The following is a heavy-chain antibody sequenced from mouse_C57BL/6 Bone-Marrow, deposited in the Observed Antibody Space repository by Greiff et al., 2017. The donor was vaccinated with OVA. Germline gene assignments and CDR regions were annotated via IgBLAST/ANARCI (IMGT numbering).Heavy chain of an antibody. CDR3: ARHRWSYWYFDG. Sequence: EVQLVESGGGLVQPGGSLKLSCAASGFTFSDYYMYWVRQTPEKRLEWVAYISNGGGSTYYPDTVKGRFTISRDNAKNTLYLQMSRLKSEDTAMYYCARHRWSYWYFDGWGTGTTVTVSS. CDR2: ISNGGGST. V-gene: IGHV5-12*01. J-gene: IGHJ1*03. D-gene: IGHD2-3*01. CDR1: GFTFSDYY.